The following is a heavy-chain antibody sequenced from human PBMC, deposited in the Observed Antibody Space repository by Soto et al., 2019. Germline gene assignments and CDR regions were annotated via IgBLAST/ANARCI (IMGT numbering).Heavy chain of an antibody. CDR1: GFTFSSYA. Sequence: PVGSLRLSCAASGFTFSSYAMSWVRQAPGKGLEWVSAISGSGGSTYYADSVKGRFTISRDNSKNTLYLQMDSLRAEDTAVYYCAKDLVLRFLEWRIMNFDYWGQGTLVTVSS. D-gene: IGHD3-3*01. J-gene: IGHJ4*02. V-gene: IGHV3-23*01. CDR3: AKDLVLRFLEWRIMNFDY. CDR2: ISGSGGST.